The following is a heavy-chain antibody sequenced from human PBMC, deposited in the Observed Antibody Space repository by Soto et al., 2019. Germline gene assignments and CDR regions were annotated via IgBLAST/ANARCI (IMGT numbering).Heavy chain of an antibody. Sequence: QVQLVQSGAEVKKPGASVKVSCKASGYTFTSYGISWVRQAPGQGLEWMGWISAYNGNTNYAQKLQGRVTMTTDTSTSTAKRGLRSLRSDDTAVYYGARPPDGYRLTFGSDYWGQGPLVTVSS. D-gene: IGHD3-16*01. CDR2: ISAYNGNT. CDR1: GYTFTSYG. CDR3: ARPPDGYRLTFGSDY. J-gene: IGHJ4*02. V-gene: IGHV1-18*01.